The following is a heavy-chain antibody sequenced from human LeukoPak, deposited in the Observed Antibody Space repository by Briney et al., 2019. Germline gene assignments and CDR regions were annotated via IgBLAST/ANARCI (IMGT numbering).Heavy chain of an antibody. J-gene: IGHJ5*02. CDR1: GGSISSYY. D-gene: IGHD4-23*01. CDR3: ARHSRTVGSVGIDP. Sequence: PSETLSLTCTVSGGSISSYYWGWIRQPPGKGLEWIGNIYYTGSTYYNPSLKSRVTISVDTSKNQFFLKLSSVTAADTAVYYCARHSRTVGSVGIDPWGQGTLVTVSS. V-gene: IGHV4-39*01. CDR2: IYYTGST.